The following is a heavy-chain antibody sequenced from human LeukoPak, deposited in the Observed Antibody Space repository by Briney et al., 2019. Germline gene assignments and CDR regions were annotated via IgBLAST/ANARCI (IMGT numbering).Heavy chain of an antibody. D-gene: IGHD1-7*01. Sequence: SETLSLTCTVSGGSISSYYWSWIRQPPGKGLEWIGYIYHSGSTYYNPSLKSRVTISVDRSKNQFSLKLSSVTAADTAVYYCARGGWNSKSPIYYFDYWGQGTLVTVSS. J-gene: IGHJ4*02. CDR3: ARGGWNSKSPIYYFDY. V-gene: IGHV4-59*12. CDR2: IYHSGST. CDR1: GGSISSYY.